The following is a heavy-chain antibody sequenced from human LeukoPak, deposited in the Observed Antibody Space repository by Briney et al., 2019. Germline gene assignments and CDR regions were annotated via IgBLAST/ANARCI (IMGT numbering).Heavy chain of an antibody. CDR2: IDNRGDDT. CDR1: GFTFNTYA. D-gene: IGHD3-22*01. V-gene: IGHV3-23*01. J-gene: IGHJ4*02. Sequence: PGGSLRLSCAVSGFTFNTYAMSWVRQAPGKGLEWVAAIDNRGDDTVYADSVKGRFTISRGNPKDTLYLHMNSLRAEDTAVYYCAKGGVAYYYESSGFFVNYWGQGTLVTVSS. CDR3: AKGGVAYYYESSGFFVNY.